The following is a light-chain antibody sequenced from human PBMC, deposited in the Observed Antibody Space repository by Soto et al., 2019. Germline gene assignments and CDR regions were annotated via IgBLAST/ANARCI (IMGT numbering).Light chain of an antibody. J-gene: IGLJ1*01. CDR2: HNY. CDR1: SSNIGSDF. Sequence: QLVLTQPPSASGTPGQRVTISCSGSSSNIGSDFVYWYQQVPGTAPKLLIYHNYQRPSGVPDRFSGSKSGTSGSLAISDLRSEDEADYYCSAWHDSLRTYVFGAGTKVTVL. CDR3: SAWHDSLRTYV. V-gene: IGLV1-47*01.